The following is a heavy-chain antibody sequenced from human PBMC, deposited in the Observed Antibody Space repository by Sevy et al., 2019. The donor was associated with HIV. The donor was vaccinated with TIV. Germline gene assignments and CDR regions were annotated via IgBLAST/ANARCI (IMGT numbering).Heavy chain of an antibody. CDR1: GFILNIYW. Sequence: GGSLRLSGAAFGFILNIYWMSWVRQVHGRVLAWVANKKKDGRVTYYVASVKGRFTISRDNARNFLYLQMNSLRAEDTARYYCVRAVAADGSFWGQGTLVTVSS. CDR2: KKKDGRVT. D-gene: IGHD6-13*01. J-gene: IGHJ4*02. CDR3: VRAVAADGSF. V-gene: IGHV3-7*01.